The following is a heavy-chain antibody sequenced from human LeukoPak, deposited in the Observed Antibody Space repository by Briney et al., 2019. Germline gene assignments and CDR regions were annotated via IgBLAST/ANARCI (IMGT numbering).Heavy chain of an antibody. CDR2: INPDGSST. CDR3: ARLVPTLDY. V-gene: IGHV3-74*01. J-gene: IGHJ4*02. D-gene: IGHD3-10*01. Sequence: GGSLRLSCAASGFTFSSYAMHWVRQTPGKGLVWVSRINPDGSSTNYADSVEGRFTITRDNGKNMVYLQMNSLRAEDTAVYYCARLVPTLDYWGQGILVTVSS. CDR1: GFTFSSYA.